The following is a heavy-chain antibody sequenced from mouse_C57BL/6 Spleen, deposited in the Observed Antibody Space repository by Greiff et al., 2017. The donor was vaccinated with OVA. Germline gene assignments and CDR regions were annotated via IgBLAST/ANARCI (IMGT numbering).Heavy chain of an antibody. V-gene: IGHV1-61*01. J-gene: IGHJ2*01. CDR1: GYTFTSYW. CDR3: ARRRTTNFDY. D-gene: IGHD1-1*01. CDR2: IYPSDSET. Sequence: QVQLQQPGAELVRPGSSVKLSCKASGYTFTSYWMDWVKQRPGQGLEWIGNIYPSDSETHYNQKFKDKATLTVDKSSSTAYMQLSSLTSEDSAVYYCARRRTTNFDYWGQGTTLTVSS.